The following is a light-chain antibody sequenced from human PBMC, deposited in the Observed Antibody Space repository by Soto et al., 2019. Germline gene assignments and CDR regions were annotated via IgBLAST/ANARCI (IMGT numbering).Light chain of an antibody. CDR2: GAS. CDR1: QRIISSY. CDR3: QLYGRSPLIT. Sequence: DIVLTQSPGTLSLSPGERATLSCRAIQRIISSYLAWYQQKPGQAPRLLIYGASSRATGIPDRFSGSGSGAAFTLTISRLEPEDLAVYYCQLYGRSPLITFGQGTRLEIK. V-gene: IGKV3-20*01. J-gene: IGKJ5*01.